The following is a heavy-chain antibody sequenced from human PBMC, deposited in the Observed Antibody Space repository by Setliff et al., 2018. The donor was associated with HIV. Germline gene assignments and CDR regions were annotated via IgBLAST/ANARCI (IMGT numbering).Heavy chain of an antibody. J-gene: IGHJ4*02. Sequence: SETLSLTCTVSGGSVSDTSYYWGWIRQPPGKGLEWLANVYYSGGTYYNPSLNSRVTISVDTSRNQFSLNLTSGTASDTALYFCARLGDSGYDFRGYFDYLGQGKLVTVSS. CDR1: GGSVSDTSYY. CDR2: VYYSGGT. CDR3: ARLGDSGYDFRGYFDY. D-gene: IGHD5-12*01. V-gene: IGHV4-39*01.